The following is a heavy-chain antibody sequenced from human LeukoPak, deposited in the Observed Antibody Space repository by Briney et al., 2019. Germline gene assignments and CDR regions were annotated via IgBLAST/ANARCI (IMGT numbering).Heavy chain of an antibody. J-gene: IGHJ1*01. Sequence: ASVKVSCKASGYTFTGYYMHWVRQAPGQGLEWMGWINPNSGGTNYAQKFQGRVTMTRDTSISTAYMELSRLRSDDTAVYYCARGVYCSSTSCYVDFQHWGQGTLVTVSS. CDR1: GYTFTGYY. CDR3: ARGVYCSSTSCYVDFQH. CDR2: INPNSGGT. V-gene: IGHV1-2*02. D-gene: IGHD2-2*01.